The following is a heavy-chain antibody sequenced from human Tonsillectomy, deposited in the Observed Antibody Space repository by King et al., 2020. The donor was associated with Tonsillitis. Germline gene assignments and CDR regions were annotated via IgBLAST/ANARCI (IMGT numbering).Heavy chain of an antibody. CDR3: ARDNPYXNWALDY. J-gene: IGHJ4*02. Sequence: QLQESGPGLVKPSQTLSLTCTVSGGSISSGGYYWSWIRQHPGKGLEWIGYIYFSGNTYYTPSLKSRVTISLDTSKSQFSLKLSSVTAADTAVYYCARDNPYXNWALDYWGQGTLVTVSS. D-gene: IGHD7-27*01. V-gene: IGHV4-31*03. CDR1: GGSISSGGYY. CDR2: IYFSGNT.